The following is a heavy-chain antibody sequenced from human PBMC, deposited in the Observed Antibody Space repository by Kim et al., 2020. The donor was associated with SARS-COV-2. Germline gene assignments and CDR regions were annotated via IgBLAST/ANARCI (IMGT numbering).Heavy chain of an antibody. V-gene: IGHV3-53*01. CDR1: GFTVSSNY. J-gene: IGHJ4*02. CDR3: ARDVRSMRDVDKADPRDY. D-gene: IGHD5-12*01. CDR2: IYSGGST. Sequence: GGSLRLSCAASGFTVSSNYMSWVRQAPGKGLEWVSVIYSGGSTYYADSVKGRFTISRDNSKNTLYLQMNSLRAEDTAVYYCARDVRSMRDVDKADPRDYWGQGTLVTVSS.